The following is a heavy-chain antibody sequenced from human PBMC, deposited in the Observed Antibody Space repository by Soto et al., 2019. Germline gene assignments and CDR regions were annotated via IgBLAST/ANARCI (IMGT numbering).Heavy chain of an antibody. CDR2: ISSSGSTI. CDR1: GFTFSSYE. Sequence: PGGSLRLSCAASGFTFSSYEMNWVRQAPGKGLAWVSYISSSGSTIYYADTVKGGYTISRDNAKNSLYLQMNSLRAEDTVFYYCARARFTDTDYWGQGTLVTVS. D-gene: IGHD3-3*01. V-gene: IGHV3-48*03. CDR3: ARARFTDTDY. J-gene: IGHJ4*02.